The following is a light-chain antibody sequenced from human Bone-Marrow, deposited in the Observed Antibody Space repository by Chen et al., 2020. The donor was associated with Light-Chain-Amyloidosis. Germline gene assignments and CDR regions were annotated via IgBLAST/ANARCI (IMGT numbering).Light chain of an antibody. Sequence: SYVLTQPPSVSVAPGQTATIACGGNNIGSTSVHWYQQTPGQAPLLVVYDDSDRPSGIPERVSGSNSGNTATLTISRVVAGDEADYYCQVWDRSSNRPVFGGGTTLTVL. J-gene: IGLJ3*02. CDR3: QVWDRSSNRPV. CDR1: NIGSTS. V-gene: IGLV3-21*02. CDR2: DDS.